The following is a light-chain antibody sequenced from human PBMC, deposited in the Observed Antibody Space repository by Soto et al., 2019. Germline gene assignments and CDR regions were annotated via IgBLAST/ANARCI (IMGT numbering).Light chain of an antibody. J-gene: IGKJ4*01. CDR1: QSLLHSNGYNY. CDR2: LGS. Sequence: DIVMTQSPLSLPVTPGEPASISCRSSQSLLHSNGYNYLDWYLQKPWQSPQLLIYLGSNRSSGVPDRCSGSGSGTDVTLKISRVEAEDVGVYYCMQALQTPITFGGGTKVEIK. CDR3: MQALQTPIT. V-gene: IGKV2-28*01.